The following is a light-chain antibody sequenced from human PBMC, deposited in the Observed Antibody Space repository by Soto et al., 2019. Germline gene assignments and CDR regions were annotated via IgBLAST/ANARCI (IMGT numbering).Light chain of an antibody. CDR2: DAS. CDR3: QQRSNWPPG. V-gene: IGKV3-11*01. Sequence: TVLTQSPATLSLSPGERATLSCRASQSVSSYLAWYQQKPGLAPRLLIYDASNRATGIPARFSGSGSGTDFTLTISSLEPEDFAVYYGQQRSNWPPGFGQGTRLEIK. CDR1: QSVSSY. J-gene: IGKJ5*01.